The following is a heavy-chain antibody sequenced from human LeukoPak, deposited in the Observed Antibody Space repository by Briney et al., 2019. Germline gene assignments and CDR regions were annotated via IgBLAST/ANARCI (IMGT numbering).Heavy chain of an antibody. CDR3: ARGVRFLEWADRQTPSHFDR. D-gene: IGHD3-3*01. Sequence: ASVKVSCKASGYTFTSYYMHWVRQAPGQGLEWMGIINPSVGSTSYAQKFQGRVTMTRDTSTSTVYMELSSLRSEDTAVYYCARGVRFLEWADRQTPSHFDRWGQGTLATVPS. CDR2: INPSVGST. V-gene: IGHV1-46*03. J-gene: IGHJ5*02. CDR1: GYTFTSYY.